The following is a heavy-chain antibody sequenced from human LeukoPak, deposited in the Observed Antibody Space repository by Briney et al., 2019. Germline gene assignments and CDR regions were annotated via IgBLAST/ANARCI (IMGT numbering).Heavy chain of an antibody. CDR2: IYNSGST. J-gene: IGHJ4*02. Sequence: PSETLSLTCAVYGGSFSGSNWSWIRRPPGKGLEWIGEIYNSGSTIYNPSLKSRVTISVDTSKNQLSMYLNSVTAADTAVYYCVRAYDYWGQGTLVTVSS. CDR3: VRAYDY. CDR1: GGSFSGSN. V-gene: IGHV4-34*01.